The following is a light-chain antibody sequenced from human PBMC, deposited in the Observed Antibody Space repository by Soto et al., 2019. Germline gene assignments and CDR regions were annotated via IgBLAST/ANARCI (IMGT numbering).Light chain of an antibody. V-gene: IGLV2-14*01. J-gene: IGLJ1*01. Sequence: QSVLTQPASMSGSPGQSITISCTGTSSDIGRYNFVSRYQHHPGKAPKLIIYEATKRPSGVSYRFSGSKSGNTASLTISGLQAEDEADYYCTSYTITSPYVFGTGTKVTVL. CDR1: SSDIGRYNF. CDR2: EAT. CDR3: TSYTITSPYV.